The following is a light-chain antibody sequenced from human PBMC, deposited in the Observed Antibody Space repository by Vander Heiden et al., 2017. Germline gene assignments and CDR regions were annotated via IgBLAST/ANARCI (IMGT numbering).Light chain of an antibody. Sequence: DIQKTQSPSTLSASAGDRVTITCRASQSISIWLAWYQQKPGQAPNLLIYKASNLETRVPSRFSGSGSGTDFTLTSSSLQPEDVATYYCQHYNNFPYTFGQGTKLEIK. V-gene: IGKV1-5*03. J-gene: IGKJ2*01. CDR1: QSISIW. CDR3: QHYNNFPYT. CDR2: KAS.